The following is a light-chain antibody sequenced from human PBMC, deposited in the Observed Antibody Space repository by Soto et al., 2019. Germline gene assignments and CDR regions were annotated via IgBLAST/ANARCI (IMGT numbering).Light chain of an antibody. CDR1: QSINTS. Sequence: IQMTQSPSSLSASVGDRVTITCRASQSINTSLNWYQQKPGKAPKLLIYDASNLETGVPSRFSGSGSGTDFTFTISSLQPEDIATYYCQQYDNLLTFGGGTKVEIK. V-gene: IGKV1-33*01. CDR2: DAS. J-gene: IGKJ4*01. CDR3: QQYDNLLT.